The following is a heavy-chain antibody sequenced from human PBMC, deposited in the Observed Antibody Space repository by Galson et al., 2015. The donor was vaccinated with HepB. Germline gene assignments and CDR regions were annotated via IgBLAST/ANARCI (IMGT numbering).Heavy chain of an antibody. CDR2: ISFDGSDK. CDR3: ARTMGTYYDTSGPENY. D-gene: IGHD3-22*01. Sequence: SLRLSCAASGFTFNTYAMHWVRQAPGKGLEWVALISFDGSDKYYADSVKGRFTISRDSSKNTLYLQMNSLRAEDTAVYYCARTMGTYYDTSGPENYWGQGSLVTVSS. J-gene: IGHJ4*02. CDR1: GFTFNTYA. V-gene: IGHV3-30*04.